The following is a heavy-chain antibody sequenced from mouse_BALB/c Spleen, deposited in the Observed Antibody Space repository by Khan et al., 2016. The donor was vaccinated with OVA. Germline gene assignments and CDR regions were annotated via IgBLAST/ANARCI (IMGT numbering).Heavy chain of an antibody. D-gene: IGHD1-1*01. V-gene: IGHV1S34*01. Sequence: LVKTGASVKISCKASGYSFTGYYMHWVKQSHGKSLEWIGYISCYNGSTTYNQKFKGKATFTVDTSSSTVYMQFNSLTSEYSAVYSCSSWDYYGSSSFAYWGQGTLVTVSA. J-gene: IGHJ3*01. CDR3: SSWDYYGSSSFAY. CDR2: ISCYNGST. CDR1: GYSFTGYY.